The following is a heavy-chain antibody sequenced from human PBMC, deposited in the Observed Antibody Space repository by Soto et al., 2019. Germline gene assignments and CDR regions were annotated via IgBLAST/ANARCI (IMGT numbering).Heavy chain of an antibody. D-gene: IGHD2-21*02. J-gene: IGHJ4*02. CDR1: GYTFTSYA. CDR3: ARDTCGGDCLFDY. V-gene: IGHV1-3*01. CDR2: INAGNGNT. Sequence: ASVKVSCKASGYTFTSYAMHWVRQAPGQRLEWMGWINAGNGNTKYSQKFQGRVTITRDTSASTAYMELSSLRSEDTAVYYCARDTCGGDCLFDYWGQGTLVTVS.